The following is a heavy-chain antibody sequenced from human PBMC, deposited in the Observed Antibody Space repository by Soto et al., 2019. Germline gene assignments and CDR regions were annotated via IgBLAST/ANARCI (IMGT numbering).Heavy chain of an antibody. CDR3: AAEGQIAAAGTGDYYYYGMDV. CDR1: GFTFTSSA. D-gene: IGHD6-13*01. J-gene: IGHJ6*02. V-gene: IGHV1-58*02. CDR2: IVVGSGNT. Sequence: SVKVSCKASGFTFTSSAMQWVRQARGQRLEWIGWIVVGSGNTNYAQKFQERVTVTRDMSTSTAYMELSSLGSEDTAVYYCAAEGQIAAAGTGDYYYYGMDVWGQGTTVTVSS.